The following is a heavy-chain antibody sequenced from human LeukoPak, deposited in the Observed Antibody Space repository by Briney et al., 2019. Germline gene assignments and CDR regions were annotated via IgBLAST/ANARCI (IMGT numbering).Heavy chain of an antibody. CDR2: IHYSGGP. D-gene: IGHD3-10*01. Sequence: SETLSLTCTVSGGSISSSTFYWAWIRQPPGKGLEWIGSIHYSGGPYYNASVKSRATISVDTSRNQFFLRLSSVTAADTAIYYCARSGPYQLGSGNYAFDVWGQGTVVTVSS. CDR1: GGSISSSTFY. J-gene: IGHJ3*01. CDR3: ARSGPYQLGSGNYAFDV. V-gene: IGHV4-39*07.